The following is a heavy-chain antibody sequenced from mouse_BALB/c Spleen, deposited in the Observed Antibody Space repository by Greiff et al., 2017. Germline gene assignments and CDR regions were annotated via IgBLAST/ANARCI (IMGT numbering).Heavy chain of an antibody. CDR2: ISSGSSTI. Sequence: EVKLVESGGGLVQPGGSRKLSCAASGFTFSSFGMHWVRQAPEKGLEWVAYISSGSSTIYYADTVKGRITISRDNPKNTLFLQMTSLRSEDTAMYYCARWGNYDAMDYWGQGTSVTVSS. D-gene: IGHD2-1*01. J-gene: IGHJ4*01. CDR1: GFTFSSFG. CDR3: ARWGNYDAMDY. V-gene: IGHV5-17*02.